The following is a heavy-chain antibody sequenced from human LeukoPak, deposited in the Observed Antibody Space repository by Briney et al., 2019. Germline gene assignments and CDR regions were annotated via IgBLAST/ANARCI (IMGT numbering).Heavy chain of an antibody. V-gene: IGHV4-31*03. D-gene: IGHD5-12*01. CDR2: IYYGGST. Sequence: SETLSLTCTVSGGSISSGGYYWSWIRQHPGKGLEWIGYIYYGGSTYYNPSLKSRVTISVDTSKNQFSLKLSSVTAADTAVYYCARVSLNSGYVPFDYWGQGNLVTVSS. CDR1: GGSISSGGYY. J-gene: IGHJ4*02. CDR3: ARVSLNSGYVPFDY.